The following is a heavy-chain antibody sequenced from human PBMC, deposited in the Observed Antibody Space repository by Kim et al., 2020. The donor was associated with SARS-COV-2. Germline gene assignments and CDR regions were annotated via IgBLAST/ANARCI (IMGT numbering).Heavy chain of an antibody. V-gene: IGHV3-13*01. D-gene: IGHD5-12*01. Sequence: KCRFTISRENAKNYLYLQMNSLRAGDTAVYYCARAVKWLRGGDYYDGMDVWGQGTTVTVSS. J-gene: IGHJ6*02. CDR3: ARAVKWLRGGDYYDGMDV.